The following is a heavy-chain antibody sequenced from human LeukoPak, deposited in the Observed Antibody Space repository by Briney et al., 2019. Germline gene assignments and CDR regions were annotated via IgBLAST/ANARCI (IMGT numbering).Heavy chain of an antibody. CDR2: IYYSGST. V-gene: IGHV4-39*01. Sequence: SETLSLTCTVSGGSISSSSYYWGWIRQPPGKGLEWIGSIYYSGSTYYNPSLKSRVTISVDTSKNQFSLKLSSVTAADTAVYYCARHSYSSSWYVKGYYFDYWGQGTLVTVSS. CDR3: ARHSYSSSWYVKGYYFDY. J-gene: IGHJ4*02. CDR1: GGSISSSSYY. D-gene: IGHD6-13*01.